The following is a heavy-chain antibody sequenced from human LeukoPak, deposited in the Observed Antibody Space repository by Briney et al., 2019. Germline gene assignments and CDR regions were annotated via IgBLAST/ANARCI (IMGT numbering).Heavy chain of an antibody. J-gene: IGHJ3*02. D-gene: IGHD3-10*01. Sequence: PWETLSLTCTVSGGSISSYYWSWIRQPAGKGLEWIGRIYTSGSTNYYPSLKSRATMSVDTSKNQFSLKLSAVTAAETAVYCCARGASVAGDGIDIWGQGAMVTVSS. CDR1: GGSISSYY. CDR3: ARGASVAGDGIDI. CDR2: IYTSGST. V-gene: IGHV4-4*07.